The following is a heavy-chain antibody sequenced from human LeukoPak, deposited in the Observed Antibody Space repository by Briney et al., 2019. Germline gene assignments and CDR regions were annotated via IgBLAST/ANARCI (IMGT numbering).Heavy chain of an antibody. Sequence: SETLSLTCTVSGGSISSSSYYWGWIRQPPGKGLEWIGSIYYSGSTYYNPSLKSRVTISVDTSKNQFSLKLSSVTAADTAVYYCARHESGKGSDRIYDYVWGSYRSYWFDPWGQGTLVTVSS. D-gene: IGHD3-16*02. CDR3: ARHESGKGSDRIYDYVWGSYRSYWFDP. CDR1: GGSISSSSYY. V-gene: IGHV4-39*01. J-gene: IGHJ5*02. CDR2: IYYSGST.